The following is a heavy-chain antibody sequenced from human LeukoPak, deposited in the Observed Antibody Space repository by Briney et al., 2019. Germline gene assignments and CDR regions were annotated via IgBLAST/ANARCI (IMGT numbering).Heavy chain of an antibody. CDR3: AREGVFGSAVAGD. D-gene: IGHD6-19*01. V-gene: IGHV1-69*05. CDR1: GGTFSSYA. J-gene: IGHJ4*02. Sequence: ASVKVSCKASGGTFSSYAISWVRQAPGQGLEWMGGIIPIFGTANYAQKFQGRVTITTDESTSTAYMELSSLRSEDTAVYYCAREGVFGSAVAGDWGQGTLVTVSS. CDR2: IIPIFGTA.